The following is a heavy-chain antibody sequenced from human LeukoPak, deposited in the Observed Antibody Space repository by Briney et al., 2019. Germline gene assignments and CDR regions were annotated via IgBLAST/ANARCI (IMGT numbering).Heavy chain of an antibody. D-gene: IGHD3-10*02. Sequence: GGSLRLSCAASGYTFSSYEMNWVREAPGKGLEWVSYISSSGSTIYYADSVKGRFTISRDNAKNSLYLQMNSLGAEDTAVYYCAELGITMIGGVWGKGTTVTISS. CDR3: AELGITMIGGV. V-gene: IGHV3-48*03. CDR1: GYTFSSYE. CDR2: ISSSGSTI. J-gene: IGHJ6*04.